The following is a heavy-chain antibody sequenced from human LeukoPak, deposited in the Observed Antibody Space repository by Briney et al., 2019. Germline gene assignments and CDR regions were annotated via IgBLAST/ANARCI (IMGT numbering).Heavy chain of an antibody. CDR2: INGRGDDS. D-gene: IGHD1-1*01. Sequence: GGSLRLPCVVSDFTFAVSWVRQAPGKGLEWISTINGRGDDSFHADSVKGRFTISRDTSKNTLYLHMSSLRAADTAMYFCVRMRGPERRHCFDYWSQGALLIVSS. J-gene: IGHJ4*02. CDR1: DFTFA. CDR3: VRMRGPERRHCFDY. V-gene: IGHV3-23*01.